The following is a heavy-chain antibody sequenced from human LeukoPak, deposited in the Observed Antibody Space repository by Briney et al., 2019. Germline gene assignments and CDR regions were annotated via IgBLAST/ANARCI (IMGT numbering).Heavy chain of an antibody. CDR2: ISDSSSYI. CDR1: GFTFSSYS. Sequence: GGSLRLSCAASGFTFSSYSMTWVRHAPGKGLDWVSSISDSSSYIYYADSVKGRFTISRDNAKNSLYLQMNSLRAEDTAVYFCARVRREYGSHDYWGQGTLVTVSS. CDR3: ARVRREYGSHDY. V-gene: IGHV3-21*01. D-gene: IGHD3-10*01. J-gene: IGHJ4*02.